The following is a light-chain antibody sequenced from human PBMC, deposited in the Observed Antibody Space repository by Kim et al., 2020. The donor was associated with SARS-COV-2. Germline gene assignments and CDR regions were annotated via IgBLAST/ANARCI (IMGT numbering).Light chain of an antibody. V-gene: IGKV3-15*01. CDR1: QSVSSN. CDR3: QQYSKWPPLT. Sequence: EIMMTQSPATLSVSPGERATLSCRASQSVSSNLAWYQQKPGQAPRLLIYGASIRATGIPARFSGSGSGTEFTLTISSLQSEDLAIYYCQQYSKWPPLTFGGGTKLEI. J-gene: IGKJ4*01. CDR2: GAS.